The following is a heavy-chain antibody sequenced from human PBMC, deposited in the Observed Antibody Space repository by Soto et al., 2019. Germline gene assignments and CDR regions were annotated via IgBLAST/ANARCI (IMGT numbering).Heavy chain of an antibody. V-gene: IGHV3-30*18. J-gene: IGHJ6*02. CDR2: ILYDGSNK. CDR3: AKSRDAYNFYFYYGMDV. Sequence: LRLSCAASGFTFSNYGMHWVRQTPGKGLEWVALILYDGSNKYYADSVKGRFTISRDNSKNTLYLQVSSLRAEDTAVYYCAKSRDAYNFYFYYGMDVWGQGTSVTVSS. D-gene: IGHD1-1*01. CDR1: GFTFSNYG.